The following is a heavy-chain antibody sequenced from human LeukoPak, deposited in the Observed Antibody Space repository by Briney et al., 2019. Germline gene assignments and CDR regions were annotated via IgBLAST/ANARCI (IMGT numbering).Heavy chain of an antibody. CDR1: GFTFSIYW. J-gene: IGHJ4*02. CDR2: IKQDGSEK. CDR3: ARDLSLDY. Sequence: GGSLRLSCATSGFTFSIYWMNWVRQAPGKGLEWVANIKQDGSEKYYVDSVKGRSTISRDNAKNSLYLQMNSLRVEDTAVYYCARDLSLDYWGQGTLVTVSS. V-gene: IGHV3-7*01.